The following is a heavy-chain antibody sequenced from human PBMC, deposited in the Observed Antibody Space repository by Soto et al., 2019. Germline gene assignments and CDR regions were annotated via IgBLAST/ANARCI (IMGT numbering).Heavy chain of an antibody. V-gene: IGHV6-1*01. CDR3: ARDSYYDSSGEDAFDI. CDR2: TYYRSKWYN. J-gene: IGHJ3*02. CDR1: GDSVSSNSAA. D-gene: IGHD3-22*01. Sequence: SQTLSLTCAISGDSVSSNSAAWNWIRQSPSRGLEWLGRTYYRSKWYNDYAVSVKSRITINPDTSKNQFSLQLNSVTSEDTAVYYCARDSYYDSSGEDAFDIWGQGTMVTVSS.